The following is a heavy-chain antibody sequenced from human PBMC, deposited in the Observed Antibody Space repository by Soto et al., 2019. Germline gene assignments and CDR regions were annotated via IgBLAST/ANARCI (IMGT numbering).Heavy chain of an antibody. J-gene: IGHJ6*02. Sequence: GGSLRLSCAASGFTFSNAWMSWVRQAPGKGLEWVGRIKSKTVGGTTDYAAPVKGRFTISRDDSKNTLYLQMNSLKTEDTAVYYCTTGLRGYCSGGSCLYGMDVWGQGTTVTVSS. V-gene: IGHV3-15*01. CDR1: GFTFSNAW. D-gene: IGHD2-15*01. CDR2: IKSKTVGGTT. CDR3: TTGLRGYCSGGSCLYGMDV.